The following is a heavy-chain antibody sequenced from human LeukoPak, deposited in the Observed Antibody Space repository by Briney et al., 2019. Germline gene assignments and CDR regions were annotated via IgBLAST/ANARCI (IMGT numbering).Heavy chain of an antibody. Sequence: PSETLSLTCTVSGASISSYYWSWIRQPPGKGLEWIGYISYSGSTNYNPSLKSRVTISADTSKNQVSLTLSSVTAADTAVYYCASSVGGYYPYGMDVWGQGTTVTVSS. D-gene: IGHD3-22*01. CDR1: GASISSYY. V-gene: IGHV4-59*08. CDR3: ASSVGGYYPYGMDV. CDR2: ISYSGST. J-gene: IGHJ6*02.